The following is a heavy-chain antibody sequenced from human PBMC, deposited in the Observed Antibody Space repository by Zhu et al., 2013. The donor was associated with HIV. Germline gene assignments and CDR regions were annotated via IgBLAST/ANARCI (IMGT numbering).Heavy chain of an antibody. CDR2: INSNSGAT. D-gene: IGHD3-16*01. Sequence: QVLLVQSGAEVKKPGASVKVSCKASGYTLTDYYLHWVRQAPGQGLEWMGWINSNSGATKYAQRFQGRITLTRDTSISTAYMDLSSLTSDDTAVYYCAREDRRLMRTLDFWGQGTLVTISS. V-gene: IGHV1-2*02. CDR1: GYTLTDYY. CDR3: AREDRRLMRTLDF. J-gene: IGHJ4*02.